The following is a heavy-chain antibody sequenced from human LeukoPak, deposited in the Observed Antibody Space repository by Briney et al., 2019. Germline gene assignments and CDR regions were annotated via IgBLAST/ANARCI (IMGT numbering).Heavy chain of an antibody. CDR3: ARDFYGGNSAFDY. D-gene: IGHD4-23*01. V-gene: IGHV1-46*01. J-gene: IGHJ4*02. Sequence: ASVKVSCKASGYTFTNYYIHWVRQAPGQGLECMGIINPSGGSTSYAQKFQGRVTMTRDMSTSTVYMELSSLRSEDTAVYYCARDFYGGNSAFDYWGQGTLVTVSS. CDR2: INPSGGST. CDR1: GYTFTNYY.